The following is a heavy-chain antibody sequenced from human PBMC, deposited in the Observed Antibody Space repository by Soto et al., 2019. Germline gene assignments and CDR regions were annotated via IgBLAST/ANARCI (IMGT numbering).Heavy chain of an antibody. D-gene: IGHD3-10*01. J-gene: IGHJ6*02. Sequence: PGGSLRLSCAASGFTFSSYAMHWVRQAPGKGLEWVAVISYDGSNKYYADSVKGRFTISRDNSKNTLYLQMNSLRAEDTAVYYCARTTMAGMDVWGQGTTVTVSS. V-gene: IGHV3-30-3*01. CDR1: GFTFSSYA. CDR2: ISYDGSNK. CDR3: ARTTMAGMDV.